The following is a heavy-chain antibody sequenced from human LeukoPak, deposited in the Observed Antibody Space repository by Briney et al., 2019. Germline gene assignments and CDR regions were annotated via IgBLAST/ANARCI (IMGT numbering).Heavy chain of an antibody. V-gene: IGHV3-7*01. J-gene: IGHJ3*02. CDR2: IRQDGNDK. CDR3: ARRQGAFDI. CDR1: GFSISTFW. Sequence: GGSLRLSCAASGFSISTFWMTWVRQAPGKGLEWVANIRQDGNDKYYVDAVKGRFTISRDNAKNSLYLQMNGLRAEDTALYYCARRQGAFDIWGQGTMVTVSS.